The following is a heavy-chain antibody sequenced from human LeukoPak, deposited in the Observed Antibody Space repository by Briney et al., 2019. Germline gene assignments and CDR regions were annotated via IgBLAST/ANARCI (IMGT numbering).Heavy chain of an antibody. V-gene: IGHV3-7*03. CDR1: GFTFSSYW. Sequence: GGSLRLSCAASGFTFSSYWMSWVRQAPGKGLEWVANIKQDGSEKYYVDSVKGRFTISRDNAKNSLYLQMNSLRAEDTAVYYCASARSSWPFDYWGQGTLVTVSS. CDR2: IKQDGSEK. J-gene: IGHJ4*02. CDR3: ASARSSWPFDY. D-gene: IGHD6-13*01.